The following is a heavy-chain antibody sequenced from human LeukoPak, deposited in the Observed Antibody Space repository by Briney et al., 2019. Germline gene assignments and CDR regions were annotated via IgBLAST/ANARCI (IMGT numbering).Heavy chain of an antibody. CDR3: ARVPCGSSTSCYKGQFDY. V-gene: IGHV5-51*01. J-gene: IGHJ4*02. Sequence: KPGESLKISCKGSGYSFTSYWIGWVRQMPGKGLEWMGIIYPGDSDTRYSPSFQGQVTISADKSISTAYLQWSSLKASDTAMYYCARVPCGSSTSCYKGQFDYWGQGTLVTVSS. D-gene: IGHD2-2*02. CDR2: IYPGDSDT. CDR1: GYSFTSYW.